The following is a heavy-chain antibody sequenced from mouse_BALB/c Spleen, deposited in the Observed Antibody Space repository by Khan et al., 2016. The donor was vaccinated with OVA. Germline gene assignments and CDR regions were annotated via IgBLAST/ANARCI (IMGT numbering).Heavy chain of an antibody. CDR3: ARTPGYYGSNYFDY. CDR1: GFTFSNYA. CDR2: ISSGGSFT. J-gene: IGHJ2*02. D-gene: IGHD1-1*01. V-gene: IGHV5-9-3*01. Sequence: EVELVESGGGLVQPGGSLKVSCAASGFTFSNYAMSWVRQTPEKRLEWVATISSGGSFTYYPDSVKGRFTISRDNAKNTLYLQMGSLRSEDTAMYYCARTPGYYGSNYFDYWGQGTSLTASS.